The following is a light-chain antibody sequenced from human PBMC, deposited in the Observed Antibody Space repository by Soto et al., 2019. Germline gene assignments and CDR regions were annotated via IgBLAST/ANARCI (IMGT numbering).Light chain of an antibody. Sequence: EIALTQSPATLSLSPGERATLSCRSGQSVRSTYLAWYQQKFGQAPRLLIYGASNRATGIPDRFSGSGSGTDFTLTISRLEPEDFAVYYCQQYGSSGTFGQGTKVDI. V-gene: IGKV3-20*01. J-gene: IGKJ1*01. CDR3: QQYGSSGT. CDR2: GAS. CDR1: QSVRSTY.